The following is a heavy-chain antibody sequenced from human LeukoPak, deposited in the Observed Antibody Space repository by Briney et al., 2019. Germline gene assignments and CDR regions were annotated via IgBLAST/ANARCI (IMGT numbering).Heavy chain of an antibody. CDR3: ARVGGQYQLLPDY. Sequence: SVKVSCKASGGTFSSYAISWVRQAPGQGLEWMGGIIPIFGTANYAQKFQGRVTITADESTSTAYMELRSLRSDDTAVYYCARVGGQYQLLPDYWGQGTLVTVSS. D-gene: IGHD2-2*01. V-gene: IGHV1-69*01. CDR1: GGTFSSYA. CDR2: IIPIFGTA. J-gene: IGHJ4*02.